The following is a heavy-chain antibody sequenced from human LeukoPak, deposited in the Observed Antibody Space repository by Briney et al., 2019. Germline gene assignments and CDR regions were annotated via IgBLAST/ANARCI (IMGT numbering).Heavy chain of an antibody. V-gene: IGHV3-7*01. D-gene: IGHD5-12*01. CDR2: IKEDGSDK. CDR3: TRDRGYDTFDY. Sequence: GGSLRLSCAASGFTFSSFWMSWVRQAPGKGLEWVANIKEDGSDKNYVDSVKGRFTISRDNTKRSVFLQMNSLRDEDTAVYFCTRDRGYDTFDYWGQGTLVTVS. J-gene: IGHJ4*02. CDR1: GFTFSSFW.